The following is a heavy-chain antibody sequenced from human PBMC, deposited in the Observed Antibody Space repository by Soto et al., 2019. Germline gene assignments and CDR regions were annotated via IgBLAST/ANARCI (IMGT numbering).Heavy chain of an antibody. CDR3: ARVPSSSGRAHFDY. D-gene: IGHD2-15*01. CDR2: ISYDGSNK. CDR1: GFTFSSYA. Sequence: QVQLVESGGGVVQPGRSLRLSCAASGFTFSSYAMHWVRQAPGKGLEWVAVISYDGSNKYYADSVKGRFTISRDNSKNTMYMKMHSLRAEDTAVYYCARVPSSSGRAHFDYWGQGTLVTVSS. V-gene: IGHV3-30-3*01. J-gene: IGHJ4*02.